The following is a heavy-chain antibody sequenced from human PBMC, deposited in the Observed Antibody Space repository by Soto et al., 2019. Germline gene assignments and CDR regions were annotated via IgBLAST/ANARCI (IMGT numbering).Heavy chain of an antibody. CDR2: TYLRSKWYN. Sequence: SQTLSLTCGISGDSVSSNSATWNWIRQSPSRGLEWLGRTYLRSKWYNEYAVSVKSRIAISPDTSKNHFSLQLSSVTPEDTAVYFWARAAVAFDEYDLWGQGTVVTVSS. D-gene: IGHD2-15*01. CDR1: GDSVSSNSAT. J-gene: IGHJ3*01. V-gene: IGHV6-1*01. CDR3: ARAAVAFDEYDL.